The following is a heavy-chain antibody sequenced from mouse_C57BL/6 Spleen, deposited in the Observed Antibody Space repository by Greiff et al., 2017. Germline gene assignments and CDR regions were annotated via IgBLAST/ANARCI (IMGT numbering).Heavy chain of an antibody. CDR3: TRRTTVVEGAMDY. Sequence: VHLVESGAELVRPGASVTLSCKASGYTFTDYEMHWVKQTPVHGLEWIGAIDPETGGTAYNQKFKGKAILTADKSSSTAYMELRSLTSEDSAVYYCTRRTTVVEGAMDYWGQGTSVTVSS. D-gene: IGHD1-1*01. CDR2: IDPETGGT. CDR1: GYTFTDYE. J-gene: IGHJ4*01. V-gene: IGHV1-15*01.